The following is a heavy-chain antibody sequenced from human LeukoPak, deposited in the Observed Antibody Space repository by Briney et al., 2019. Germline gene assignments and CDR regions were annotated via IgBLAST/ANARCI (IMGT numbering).Heavy chain of an antibody. CDR3: ARDCSPFSMCG. Sequence: PGGSLRLSCAASGFTFSSYGMHWVRQAPGKGLEWVAVIWYDGSNKYYADSVKGRFTFSRDNSKSTLYLQMNSRRAEDTAVYYCARDCSPFSMCGWGQGTLVTVSS. CDR2: IWYDGSNK. J-gene: IGHJ4*02. D-gene: IGHD3-10*02. V-gene: IGHV3-33*01. CDR1: GFTFSSYG.